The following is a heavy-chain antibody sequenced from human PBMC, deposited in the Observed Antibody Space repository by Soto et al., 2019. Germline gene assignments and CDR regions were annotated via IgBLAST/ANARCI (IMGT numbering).Heavy chain of an antibody. CDR3: ARQVAAAPRYYYYGMDV. V-gene: IGHV5-51*01. J-gene: IGHJ6*02. Sequence: YWIGWVRQMPGKGLEWMGIIYPGDSDTRYSPSFQGQVTISADKSISTAYLQWSSLKASDTAMYYCARQVAAAPRYYYYGMDVWGQGTTVTVSS. CDR2: IYPGDSDT. D-gene: IGHD6-13*01. CDR1: YW.